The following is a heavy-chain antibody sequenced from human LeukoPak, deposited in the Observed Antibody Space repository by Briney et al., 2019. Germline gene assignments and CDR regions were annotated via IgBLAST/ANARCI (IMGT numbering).Heavy chain of an antibody. CDR2: IYYSGST. J-gene: IGHJ4*02. D-gene: IGHD5-12*01. V-gene: IGHV4-59*01. CDR1: GGSISSYY. CDR3: ARGIVATILGY. Sequence: SETLSLTCTVSGGSISSYYWSWIRQPPGKGLEWIGYIYYSGSTNYNPSLKSRVTISVDTFKNQFSLKLSSVTAADTAVYYCARGIVATILGYWGQGTLVTVSS.